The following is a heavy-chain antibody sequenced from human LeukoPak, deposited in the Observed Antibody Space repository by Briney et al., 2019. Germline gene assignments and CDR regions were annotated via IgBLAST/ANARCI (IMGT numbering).Heavy chain of an antibody. J-gene: IGHJ3*02. CDR3: ATTYYYDSSGSPGDAFDI. D-gene: IGHD3-22*01. CDR2: IYHSGST. V-gene: IGHV4-4*02. Sequence: PSGTLSLTCAVSGGSISSSNWWSWVRQPPGKGLEWIGEIYHSGSTNYNPSLKSRVTISVDKSKNQFSLKLSSVTAADTAVYYCATTYYYDSSGSPGDAFDIWGQGTMVTVSS. CDR1: GGSISSSNW.